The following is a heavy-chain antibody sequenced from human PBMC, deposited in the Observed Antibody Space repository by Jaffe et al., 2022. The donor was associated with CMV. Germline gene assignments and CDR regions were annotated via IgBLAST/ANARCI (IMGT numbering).Heavy chain of an antibody. Sequence: QVQLVESGGDLVKPGGSLRLSCAASGFTFSDWYLSWIRQAPGKGLEWVSYIFNSGSTIYYADSVKGRFTISRDNAKNSLYLQMNSLRADDTAVYYCARGHYGLDVWGQGTTVTVSS. CDR2: IFNSGSTI. CDR3: ARGHYGLDV. CDR1: GFTFSDWY. V-gene: IGHV3-11*01. J-gene: IGHJ6*02.